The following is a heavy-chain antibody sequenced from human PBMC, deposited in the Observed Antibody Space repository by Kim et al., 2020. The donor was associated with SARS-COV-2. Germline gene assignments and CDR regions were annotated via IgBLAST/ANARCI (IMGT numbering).Heavy chain of an antibody. J-gene: IGHJ4*02. CDR2: ISGSGGST. CDR1: GFTFSSYA. CDR3: AKDWITTSLIAVPAFDY. V-gene: IGHV3-23*01. D-gene: IGHD6-19*01. Sequence: GGSLRLSCAASGFTFSSYAMSWVRQAPGKGLEWVSAISGSGGSTYYADSVKGRFTISRDNSKNTLYLQMNSLRAEDTAVYYCAKDWITTSLIAVPAFDYWGQGTLVTVSS.